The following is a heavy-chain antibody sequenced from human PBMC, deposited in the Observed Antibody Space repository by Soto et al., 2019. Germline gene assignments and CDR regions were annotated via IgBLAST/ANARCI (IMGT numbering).Heavy chain of an antibody. CDR3: ARDQDSSSAYGMDV. V-gene: IGHV3-21*01. CDR2: ISSSSYI. D-gene: IGHD6-6*01. CDR1: GFTFSSYS. J-gene: IGHJ6*02. Sequence: GGSLRLSCAASGFTFSSYSMNWVRQAPGKGLEWVSSISSSSYIYYADSVKGRFTISRDSAKNSLYLQMNSLRAEDTAVYYCARDQDSSSAYGMDVWGQGTTVTVSS.